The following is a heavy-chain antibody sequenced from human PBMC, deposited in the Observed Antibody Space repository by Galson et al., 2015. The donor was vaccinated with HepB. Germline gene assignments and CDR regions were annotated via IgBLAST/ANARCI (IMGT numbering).Heavy chain of an antibody. J-gene: IGHJ4*02. CDR3: ARDGWLQAFFDY. CDR2: INHSGST. CDR1: GGSFSGYY. V-gene: IGHV4-34*01. Sequence: SETLSLTCAVYGGSFSGYYWSWIRQPPGKGLEWIGEINHSGSTNYNPSLKSRVTISVDTSKNQFSLKLSSVTAADTAVYYCARDGWLQAFFDYWGQGTLVTVSS. D-gene: IGHD5-24*01.